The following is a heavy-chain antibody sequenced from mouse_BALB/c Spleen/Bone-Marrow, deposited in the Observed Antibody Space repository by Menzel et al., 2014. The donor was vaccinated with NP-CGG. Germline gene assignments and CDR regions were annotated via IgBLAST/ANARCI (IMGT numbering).Heavy chain of an antibody. CDR2: FNSKGANT. CDR3: ARGGGNPYYYAMDY. J-gene: IGHJ4*01. CDR1: GFTFRNYG. D-gene: IGHD2-1*01. V-gene: IGHV5-6-3*01. Sequence: EVQRVEPGGGLVQPGGSLKVSCAASGFTFRNYGMSWVRPTPGKRLELVASFNSKGANTFYAESVKGRFSISRDNAKNPLYLQMSSLKSEDTAMYYCARGGGNPYYYAMDYWGQGTSVNVSS.